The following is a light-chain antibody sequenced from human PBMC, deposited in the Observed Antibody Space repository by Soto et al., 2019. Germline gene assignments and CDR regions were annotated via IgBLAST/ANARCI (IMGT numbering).Light chain of an antibody. Sequence: QSALTQPASVSGSPGQSITISCTGTSSDVGAYNYVSWYQQHPVKAPKLMIYDVSSRPSGISNRFPGSKSGNTASLTISGVQAEDEADYYCSSYASSSTVIFGGGTKLTVL. CDR3: SSYASSSTVI. V-gene: IGLV2-14*01. CDR1: SSDVGAYNY. CDR2: DVS. J-gene: IGLJ2*01.